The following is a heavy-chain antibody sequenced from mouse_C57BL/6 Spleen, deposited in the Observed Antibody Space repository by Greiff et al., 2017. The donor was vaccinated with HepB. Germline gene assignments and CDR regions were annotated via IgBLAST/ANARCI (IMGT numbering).Heavy chain of an antibody. CDR3: ARRERYFDY. CDR1: GFTFSDYG. CDR2: ISSGSSTL. V-gene: IGHV5-17*01. Sequence: EVKVVESGGGLVKPGGSLKLSCAASGFTFSDYGMHWVRQAPEKGLEWVAYISSGSSTLYYADTVKGRFTISRDNAKNTLFLQMTSLRSEDTAMYYCARRERYFDYWGQGTTLTVSS. J-gene: IGHJ2*01.